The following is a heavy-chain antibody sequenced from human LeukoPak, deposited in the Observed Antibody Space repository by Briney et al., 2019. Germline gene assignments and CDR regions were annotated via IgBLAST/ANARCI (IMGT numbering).Heavy chain of an antibody. J-gene: IGHJ3*02. V-gene: IGHV4-59*01. Sequence: SETLSLTCTVSGGSISSYYWSWIRQPPGKGLEWIGYIYYSGSTNYNPSLKSRVTISVDTSKNQFSLKLSSVTAADTAVYYCARGTHITIFGVVIDAFDIWGQGTMVTVSS. D-gene: IGHD3-3*01. CDR1: GGSISSYY. CDR3: ARGTHITIFGVVIDAFDI. CDR2: IYYSGST.